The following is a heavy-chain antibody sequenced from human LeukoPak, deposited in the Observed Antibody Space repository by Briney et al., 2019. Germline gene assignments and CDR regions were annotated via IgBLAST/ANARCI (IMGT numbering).Heavy chain of an antibody. CDR2: IIPIFGTA. D-gene: IGHD3-10*01. J-gene: IGHJ4*02. CDR3: ARESRRDNYYGSGSPGGFNY. V-gene: IGHV1-69*05. Sequence: GASVKVSCKASGGTFSSYAISWVRRAPGQGLEWMGGIIPIFGTANYAQKFQGRVTITTDESTSTAYMELSSLRSEDTAVYYCARESRRDNYYGSGSPGGFNYWGQGTLVTVSS. CDR1: GGTFSSYA.